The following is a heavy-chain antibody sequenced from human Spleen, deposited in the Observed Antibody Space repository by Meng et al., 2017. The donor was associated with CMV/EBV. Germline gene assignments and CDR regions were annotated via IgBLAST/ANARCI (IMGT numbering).Heavy chain of an antibody. Sequence: ASVKVSCKASGYTFTGYYMHWVRQAPGQGLEWMGWINPNSGGTNYAQKFQGRVTMTRDTSISTAYMELSRLRSDDTAVYYCARYQTYYDFWSEGTKEKSDAFDIWGQGTMVTVSS. CDR3: ARYQTYYDFWSEGTKEKSDAFDI. V-gene: IGHV1-2*02. J-gene: IGHJ3*02. D-gene: IGHD3-3*01. CDR2: INPNSGGT. CDR1: GYTFTGYY.